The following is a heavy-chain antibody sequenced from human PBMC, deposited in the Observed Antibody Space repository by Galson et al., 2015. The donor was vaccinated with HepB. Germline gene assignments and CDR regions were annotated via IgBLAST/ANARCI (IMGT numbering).Heavy chain of an antibody. Sequence: SLRLSCAASGFTFSSYGMHWVRQAPGKGLEWVAVIWYDGSNKYYADSVKGRFTISRDNSKNTLYLQLNSLRTEDTAVYYCTRPRGNSFDTSVFDIWGQGTVVTVSS. D-gene: IGHD3-22*01. J-gene: IGHJ3*02. CDR3: TRPRGNSFDTSVFDI. CDR1: GFTFSSYG. V-gene: IGHV3-33*01. CDR2: IWYDGSNK.